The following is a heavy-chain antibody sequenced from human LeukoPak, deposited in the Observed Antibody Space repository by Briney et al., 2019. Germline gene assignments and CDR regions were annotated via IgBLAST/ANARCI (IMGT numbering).Heavy chain of an antibody. D-gene: IGHD2-21*01. CDR2: ISGSGGST. V-gene: IGHV3-23*01. CDR1: GFTFDDYA. J-gene: IGHJ1*01. CDR3: ANSMWWTNLAEYFQH. Sequence: PGRSLRLSCAASGFTFDDYAMHWVRQAPGKGLEWVSAISGSGGSTYYADSVKGRFTISRDNSKNTLYLQMNSLRAEDTAVYYCANSMWWTNLAEYFQHWGQGTLVTVSS.